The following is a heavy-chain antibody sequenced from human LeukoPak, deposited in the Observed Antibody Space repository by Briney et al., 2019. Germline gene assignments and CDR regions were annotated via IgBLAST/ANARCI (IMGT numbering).Heavy chain of an antibody. D-gene: IGHD6-13*01. CDR1: GLTFSSYA. J-gene: IGHJ4*02. CDR3: AKEAGDSSWYYDH. CDR2: ISSNGGST. V-gene: IGHV3-64D*06. Sequence: PGGSLRLSCSASGLTFSSYAMHWVRQAPGKGLEYVSAISSNGGSTYYADSVKGRFSISRDNSKNKLYLQMSSLRAEDTAVYYCAKEAGDSSWYYDHWGQGTLVTASS.